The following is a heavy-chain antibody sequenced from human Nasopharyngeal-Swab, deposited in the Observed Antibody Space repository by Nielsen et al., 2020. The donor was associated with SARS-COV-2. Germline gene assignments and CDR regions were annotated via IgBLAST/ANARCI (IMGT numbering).Heavy chain of an antibody. J-gene: IGHJ4*02. V-gene: IGHV3-23*01. CDR3: AAGGDSSSSTFDY. CDR1: GFTFDDYG. D-gene: IGHD6-6*01. Sequence: GGSLRLSCAASGFTFDDYGMSWVRQAPGKGLEWVSAISGSGGSTYYADSVKGRFTISRDNSKNTLYLQMNSLRAEDTAVYYCAAGGDSSSSTFDYWGQGTLVTVSS. CDR2: ISGSGGST.